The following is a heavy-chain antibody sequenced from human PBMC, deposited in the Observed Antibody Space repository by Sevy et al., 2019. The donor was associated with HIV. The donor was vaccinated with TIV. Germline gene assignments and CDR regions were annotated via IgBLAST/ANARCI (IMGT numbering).Heavy chain of an antibody. CDR1: GFTFSSYA. D-gene: IGHD3-22*01. J-gene: IGHJ4*02. CDR2: ISGSGGST. V-gene: IGHV3-23*01. CDR3: AKDRNGDYYDGSGSGY. Sequence: GGSLRLSCAASGFTFSSYAMSWVRQAPGKGLEWVSAISGSGGSTYYADSVKGRFTISRNNSKNRLYLQMNSLRAVDTAVYHCAKDRNGDYYDGSGSGYWGQGTLVTVSS.